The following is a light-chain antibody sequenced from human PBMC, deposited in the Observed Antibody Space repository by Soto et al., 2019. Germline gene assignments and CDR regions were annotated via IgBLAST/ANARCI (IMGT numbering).Light chain of an antibody. J-gene: IGKJ4*01. CDR3: QQYGSSPLT. CDR2: GAS. V-gene: IGKV3-20*01. CDR1: QSVSSSY. Sequence: EIVLTQSPGTLSLSPGERATLSCRASQSVSSSYLAWYQQKPGQAPRLLIYGASSRATGIPDRFSGSGSGTDLTLTISRLEPGDFAVYDGQQYGSSPLTFGGGTKVEIK.